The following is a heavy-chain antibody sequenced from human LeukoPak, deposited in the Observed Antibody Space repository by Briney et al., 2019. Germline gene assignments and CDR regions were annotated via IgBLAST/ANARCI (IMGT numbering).Heavy chain of an antibody. V-gene: IGHV6-1*01. CDR1: GDSVSSNGAA. CDR3: ARDGSSSGLPFDY. CDR2: TYYRSKWYN. D-gene: IGHD6-25*01. J-gene: IGHJ4*02. Sequence: SQTLSLTFAISGDSVSSNGAAWNWIRQSPSRGLEWLGRTYYRSKWYNDYAVSVKSRITLNPDTIKNQFSLQLNSVTPEDTAVYYCARDGSSSGLPFDYWGQGTLVTVSS.